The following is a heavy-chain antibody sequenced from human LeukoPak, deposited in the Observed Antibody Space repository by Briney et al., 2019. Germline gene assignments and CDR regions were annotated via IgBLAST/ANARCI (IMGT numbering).Heavy chain of an antibody. CDR2: MNPNSGNT. V-gene: IGHV1-8*01. CDR3: ARVGIAVAGTVYYYYYMDV. D-gene: IGHD6-19*01. J-gene: IGHJ6*03. Sequence: ASVKVSCKASGYTFTSYDINWVRQATGQGLEWMGWMNPNSGNTGYAQKFQGRVTITADKSTSTAYMELSSLRSEDTAVYYCARVGIAVAGTVYYYYYMDVWGKGTTVTVSS. CDR1: GYTFTSYD.